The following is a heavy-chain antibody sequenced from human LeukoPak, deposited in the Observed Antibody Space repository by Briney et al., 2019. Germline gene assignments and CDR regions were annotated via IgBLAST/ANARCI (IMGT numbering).Heavy chain of an antibody. CDR1: GGSISSSSYY. J-gene: IGHJ4*02. D-gene: IGHD3-9*01. CDR2: IYYSGST. Sequence: PSETLSLTCTVSGGSISSSSYYWGWIRQPPGKGLEWIVSIYYSGSTYYNPSLKSRVTISVDTSKNQFSLKLSSVTAADTAVYYCARHITTLLRYFDWLSKGYFDYWGQGTLVTVSS. CDR3: ARHITTLLRYFDWLSKGYFDY. V-gene: IGHV4-39*01.